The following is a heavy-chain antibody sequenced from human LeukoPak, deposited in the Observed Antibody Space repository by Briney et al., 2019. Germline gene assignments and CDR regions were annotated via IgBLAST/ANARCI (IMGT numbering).Heavy chain of an antibody. CDR2: ISSSGSTI. CDR1: GFTFSSYE. D-gene: IGHD3-10*02. J-gene: IGHJ6*04. CDR3: AELGITMIGGV. V-gene: IGHV3-48*03. Sequence: GGSLRLSSAASGFTFSSYEMNWVRQAPGKGLEWVSYISSSGSTIYYADSVKGRFTISRDNPKNSLYLQMNSLRAEDTAVYYCAELGITMIGGVWGKGTTVTISS.